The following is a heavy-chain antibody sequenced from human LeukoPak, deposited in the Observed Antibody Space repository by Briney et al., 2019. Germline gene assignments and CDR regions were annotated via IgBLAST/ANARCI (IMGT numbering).Heavy chain of an antibody. V-gene: IGHV3-21*01. Sequence: EGSLRLSCAASGFTFSTYSMNWVRQAPGKGLEWVSSISSSSTYIYYADSVKGRFTISRDNAKNSLYLQMNSLGAEDTAVYYCARGGLPAAITDYWGQGTLVTVSS. D-gene: IGHD2-2*02. J-gene: IGHJ4*02. CDR3: ARGGLPAAITDY. CDR2: ISSSSTYI. CDR1: GFTFSTYS.